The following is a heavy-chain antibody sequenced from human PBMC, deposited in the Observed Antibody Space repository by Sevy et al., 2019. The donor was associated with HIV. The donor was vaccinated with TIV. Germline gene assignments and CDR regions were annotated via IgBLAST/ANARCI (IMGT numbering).Heavy chain of an antibody. CDR3: AALIVGATKGDY. J-gene: IGHJ4*02. V-gene: IGHV1-58*01. CDR1: GFTFTSSA. CDR2: IVVGSGNT. D-gene: IGHD1-26*01. Sequence: ASVKVSCKASGFTFTSSAVQWVRQARGQRLEWIGWIVVGSGNTNYAQKFQERVTITRDMSKSTAYMELSSLRSEDTAVYYCAALIVGATKGDYWGQGTLVTVSS.